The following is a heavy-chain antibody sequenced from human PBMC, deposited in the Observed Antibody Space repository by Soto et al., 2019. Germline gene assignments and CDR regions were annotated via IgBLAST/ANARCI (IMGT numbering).Heavy chain of an antibody. CDR2: IIPIFGTA. CDR3: ARDLFQVPAAQYYYYGMDV. Sequence: SVKVSCKASGGTFSSYAISWVRQAPGQGLEWMGGIIPIFGTANYAQKSQGRVTITADESTSTAYMELSSLRSEDTAVYYCARDLFQVPAAQYYYYGMDVWGQGTTVTVSS. J-gene: IGHJ6*02. V-gene: IGHV1-69*13. D-gene: IGHD2-2*01. CDR1: GGTFSSYA.